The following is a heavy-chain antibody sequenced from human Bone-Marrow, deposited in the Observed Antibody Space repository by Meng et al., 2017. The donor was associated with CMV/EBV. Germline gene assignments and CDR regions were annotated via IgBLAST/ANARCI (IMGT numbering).Heavy chain of an antibody. V-gene: IGHV3-7*01. Sequence: GGSLRLSCAASGFTFINYWMSWVRQAPGKGLEWVANINQDGSEKYYVGSVKGRFTISRDNAKNSLCLQMNSLRADDTAVYYCAREGPNWKYVLGYFDYWGQGALVTVSS. CDR1: GFTFINYW. D-gene: IGHD1-7*01. CDR2: INQDGSEK. CDR3: AREGPNWKYVLGYFDY. J-gene: IGHJ4*02.